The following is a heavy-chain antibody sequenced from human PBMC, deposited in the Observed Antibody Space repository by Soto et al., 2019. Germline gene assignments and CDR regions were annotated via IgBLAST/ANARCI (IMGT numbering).Heavy chain of an antibody. Sequence: SETLSLTCTVSGVSISSGGYYWSWIRQHPGKGLEWIGYIYYSGSTSYNPSLKSRVTISGDTSKNQFSLKLNSVTAADTAVYYCARDQAYDFTSPGDYYYYGMDVWGQGTTVTVSS. V-gene: IGHV4-31*03. D-gene: IGHD3-22*01. CDR1: GVSISSGGYY. CDR3: ARDQAYDFTSPGDYYYYGMDV. CDR2: IYYSGST. J-gene: IGHJ6*02.